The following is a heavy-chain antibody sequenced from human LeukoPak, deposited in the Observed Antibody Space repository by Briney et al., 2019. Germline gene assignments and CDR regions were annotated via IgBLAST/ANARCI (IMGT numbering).Heavy chain of an antibody. CDR2: ISPKSGGT. CDR3: AREGAAAGGMNWFDP. V-gene: IGHV1-2*02. D-gene: IGHD6-13*01. CDR1: GYTFRDYY. J-gene: IGHJ5*02. Sequence: ASVKVSCKASGYTFRDYYIHWVRQAPGQGLEWMGWISPKSGGTNYAQKFQGRVTMTRDTSISTAYMELSSLRSDDTAVYYCAREGAAAGGMNWFDPWGQGTLVTVSS.